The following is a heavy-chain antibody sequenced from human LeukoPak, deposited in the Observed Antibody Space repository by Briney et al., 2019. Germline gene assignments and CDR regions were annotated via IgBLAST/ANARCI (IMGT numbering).Heavy chain of an antibody. CDR2: INTNTGNP. Sequence: ASVKVSCKASGYTFTSYAMNWVRQAPGQGLEWMGWINTNTGNPTYAQGFTGRFVFSLDTSVSTAYLQISSLKAEDTAVYYCARETSYRYTAMVTWDYWGQGTLVTVSS. CDR3: ARETSYRYTAMVTWDY. CDR1: GYTFTSYA. V-gene: IGHV7-4-1*02. D-gene: IGHD5-18*01. J-gene: IGHJ4*02.